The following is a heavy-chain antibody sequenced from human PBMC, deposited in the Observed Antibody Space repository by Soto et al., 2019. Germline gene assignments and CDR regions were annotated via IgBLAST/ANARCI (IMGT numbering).Heavy chain of an antibody. CDR1: GFSFRDYY. D-gene: IGHD3-22*01. V-gene: IGHV3-11*01. CDR3: ARDRLPMVVVVMGWFDP. J-gene: IGHJ5*02. Sequence: VQLVESGGALVKPGGSLRLSCAASGFSFRDYYMSWIRQAPGKGLEWISYISGSGNTIYYADSVKGRFIISRDNAKNSLFLQMNSLRADDTAVYYCARDRLPMVVVVMGWFDPWGQGTLVTVSS. CDR2: ISGSGNTI.